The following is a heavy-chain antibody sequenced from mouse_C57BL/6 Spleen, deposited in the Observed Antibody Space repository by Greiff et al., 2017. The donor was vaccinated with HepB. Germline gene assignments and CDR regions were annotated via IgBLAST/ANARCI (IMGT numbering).Heavy chain of an antibody. D-gene: IGHD2-1*01. CDR3: ASDGNYWFAY. CDR1: GYTFTSYW. V-gene: IGHV1-64*01. Sequence: VQVVESGAELVKPGASVTLSCKASGYTFTSYWMHWVKQRPGQGLEWIGMIHPNSGSTNYNEKFKSKATLTVDKSSSTAYMQLSSLTSEDSAVYYCASDGNYWFAYWGQGTLVTVSA. J-gene: IGHJ3*01. CDR2: IHPNSGST.